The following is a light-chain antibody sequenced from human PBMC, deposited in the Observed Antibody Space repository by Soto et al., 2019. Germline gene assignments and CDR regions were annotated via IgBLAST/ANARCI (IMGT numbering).Light chain of an antibody. Sequence: DIVMTQSPDSLAVSLGERATINCKSSQSLVYSANNKNYLAWYQQKPGQPPKLLIYWASVRESGVTDRFSGSGSGTDFTLTNSSLQAEDVEVYYCQQYGATLWTFGQGTKVEVK. J-gene: IGKJ1*01. CDR2: WAS. CDR1: QSLVYSANNKNY. V-gene: IGKV4-1*01. CDR3: QQYGATLWT.